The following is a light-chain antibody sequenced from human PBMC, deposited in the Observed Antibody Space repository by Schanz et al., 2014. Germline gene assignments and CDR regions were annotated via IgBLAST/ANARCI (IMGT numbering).Light chain of an antibody. J-gene: IGLJ1*01. CDR2: EVS. Sequence: QSALTQPPSASGSPGQSVTISCTGTSSDVGGYNFVSWYQQHPGKAPKLMIYEVSNRPSGVPDRFSGSKSGNTASLTVSGLQAEDEADYYCCSYAGSYYVFGTGTKLTVL. CDR1: SSDVGGYNF. CDR3: CSYAGSYYV. V-gene: IGLV2-8*01.